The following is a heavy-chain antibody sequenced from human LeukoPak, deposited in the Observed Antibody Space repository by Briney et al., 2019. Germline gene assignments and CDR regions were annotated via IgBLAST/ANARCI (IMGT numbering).Heavy chain of an antibody. D-gene: IGHD2-2*02. CDR1: GGTFSSYA. V-gene: IGHV1-69*05. Sequence: SVKVSCKASGGTFSSYAISWVRQAPGQGLEWMGGIIPIFGTANYAQKFQGRVTITTDESTSTAYMELSSLRSEDTAVYYCARVEYQLLYPIGYYYYVDVWGKGTTVTVSS. J-gene: IGHJ6*03. CDR3: ARVEYQLLYPIGYYYYVDV. CDR2: IIPIFGTA.